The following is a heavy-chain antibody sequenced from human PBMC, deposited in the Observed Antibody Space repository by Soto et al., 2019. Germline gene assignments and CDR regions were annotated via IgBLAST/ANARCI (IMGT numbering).Heavy chain of an antibody. J-gene: IGHJ3*02. D-gene: IGHD6-6*01. CDR1: GFTFSSYG. CDR2: ISYDGSNK. CDR3: AISIAARRAHAFDI. V-gene: IGHV3-30*03. Sequence: GGSLRLSCAASGFTFSSYGMHWVRQAPGKGLEWVAVISYDGSNKYYADSVKGRFTISRDNSKNTLYLQMNSLRAEDTAVYYCAISIAARRAHAFDIWGQGTMVTVSS.